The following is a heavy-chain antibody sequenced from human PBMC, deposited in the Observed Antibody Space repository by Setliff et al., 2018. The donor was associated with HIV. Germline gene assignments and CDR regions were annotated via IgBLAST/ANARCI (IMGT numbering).Heavy chain of an antibody. Sequence: GSLRLSCAASGFTFSTYAMSWVRQAPGRGLEWVSAISATTGDTYYADSVKGRFTISRDNSKNMLYLQMNSLRAEDTAVYYCAKSGVRPHPSHDYYYYGMDVWGQGTTVTVSS. CDR2: ISATTGDT. J-gene: IGHJ6*02. CDR3: AKSGVRPHPSHDYYYYGMDV. CDR1: GFTFSTYA. D-gene: IGHD1-1*01. V-gene: IGHV3-23*01.